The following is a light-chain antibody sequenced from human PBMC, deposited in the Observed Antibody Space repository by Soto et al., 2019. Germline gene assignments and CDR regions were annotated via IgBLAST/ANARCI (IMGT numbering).Light chain of an antibody. CDR1: QSISDT. CDR3: QQYDNWPRT. CDR2: GAS. J-gene: IGKJ1*01. V-gene: IGKV3-15*01. Sequence: EIVMTQSPATLSVSPGGRATLSCRASQSISDTLAWYQQKPGQAPRLLIYGASRRATGFPARFSGSGSGTDFTLTISSLQSEDFAVYYCQQYDNWPRTFGQGTKVDNK.